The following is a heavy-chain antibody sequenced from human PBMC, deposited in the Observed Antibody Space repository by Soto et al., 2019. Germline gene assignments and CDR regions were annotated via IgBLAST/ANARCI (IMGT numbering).Heavy chain of an antibody. V-gene: IGHV1-18*01. D-gene: IGHD3-16*01. CDR2: ISVDNGNT. J-gene: IGHJ6*03. Sequence: QVQLVQSGPEVKKPGASVKVSCKASGYTFSSYGISWVRQAPGQGFEWMAWISVDNGNTNFAQRFQGRVTMTTDTGASTAYMELRSLRSDDTAVYYCARFKQGDHRTPIGNPYYYYMDVWGEGTTVTVSS. CDR1: GYTFSSYG. CDR3: ARFKQGDHRTPIGNPYYYYMDV.